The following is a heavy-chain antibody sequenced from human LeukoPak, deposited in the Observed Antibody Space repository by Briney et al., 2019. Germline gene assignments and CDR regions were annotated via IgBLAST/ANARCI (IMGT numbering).Heavy chain of an antibody. CDR2: INPNSGGT. J-gene: IGHJ5*02. CDR1: GYTFTGYY. V-gene: IGHV1-2*06. Sequence: ASVKVSCKASGYTFTGYYMHWVRQAPGQGLEWMGRINPNSGGTNYAQKFQGRVTMTRDTSISTAYMELSRLRSDDTAVYYCARHGGLAGKRYNWFDPWGQGTLVTVSS. D-gene: IGHD3-16*01. CDR3: ARHGGLAGKRYNWFDP.